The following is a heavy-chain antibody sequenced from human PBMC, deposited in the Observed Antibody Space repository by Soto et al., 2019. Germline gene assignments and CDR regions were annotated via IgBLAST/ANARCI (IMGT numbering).Heavy chain of an antibody. CDR1: GGSFSGYY. Sequence: PSETLSLTCAVYGGSFSGYYWSWIRQPPGKGLEWIGEINHSGSTNYNPSLKSRVTISVDTSKNQFSRKLSSVTAADTAVYYCARGSLAGFDYWGQGTLVTVSS. D-gene: IGHD6-19*01. V-gene: IGHV4-34*01. J-gene: IGHJ4*02. CDR3: ARGSLAGFDY. CDR2: INHSGST.